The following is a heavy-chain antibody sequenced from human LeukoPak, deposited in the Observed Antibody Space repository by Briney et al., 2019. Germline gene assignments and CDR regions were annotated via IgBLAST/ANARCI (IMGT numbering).Heavy chain of an antibody. V-gene: IGHV3-20*04. CDR3: ARGHSSSWYLFDH. Sequence: GGSLRLSCAASGFTFDDYGMSWVRQAPGKGPEWVSGINWNGGSTGYADSVKGRFTISRGNAKNSLYLQMNSLRAEDTALYYCARGHSSSWYLFDHWGQGTLVTVSS. D-gene: IGHD6-13*01. CDR2: INWNGGST. CDR1: GFTFDDYG. J-gene: IGHJ4*02.